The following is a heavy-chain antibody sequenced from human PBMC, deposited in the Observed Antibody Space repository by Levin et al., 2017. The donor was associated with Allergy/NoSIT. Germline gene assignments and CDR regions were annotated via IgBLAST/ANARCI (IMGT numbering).Heavy chain of an antibody. CDR1: GFTFSSYA. D-gene: IGHD2-15*01. V-gene: IGHV3-23*01. CDR2: ISGGGDSI. J-gene: IGHJ4*02. Sequence: GGSLRLSCAASGFTFSSYAMSWVRQAPGKGLEWVSTISGGGDSIFYADSVKGRFTISRDNSKNMLSLQMNSLGAEDTAVYFCARGKGSVCSDNTCYSRVFDYWGQGTLVPVSS. CDR3: ARGKGSVCSDNTCYSRVFDY.